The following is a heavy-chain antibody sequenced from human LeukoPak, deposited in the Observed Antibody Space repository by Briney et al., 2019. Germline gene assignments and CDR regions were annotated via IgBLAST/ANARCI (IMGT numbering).Heavy chain of an antibody. V-gene: IGHV3-7*01. Sequence: GGSLRLSCAASGFTFSSYSMNWVRQAPGKGLEWVANIKQDGSEKYYVDSVKGRFTISRDNTKNSLYLQMNSLRAEDTAVYYCARDPPMGSRWENWYFDLWGRGALVTVSS. CDR2: IKQDGSEK. J-gene: IGHJ2*01. CDR1: GFTFSSYS. CDR3: ARDPPMGSRWENWYFDL. D-gene: IGHD6-13*01.